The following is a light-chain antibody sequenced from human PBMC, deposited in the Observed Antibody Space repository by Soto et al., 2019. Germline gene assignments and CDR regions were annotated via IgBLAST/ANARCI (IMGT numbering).Light chain of an antibody. V-gene: IGLV1-44*01. CDR2: NND. Sequence: QSVLTQAPSASGTPGQRVTISCSGSNSNIGSNTVSWYQQVPGTAPKVLIYNNDQRPSGVPDRLSGSKSGTSASLAIGGLQSEDEADYYCAAWDGSLNGWVFGGGTKLHRP. CDR1: NSNIGSNT. CDR3: AAWDGSLNGWV. J-gene: IGLJ3*02.